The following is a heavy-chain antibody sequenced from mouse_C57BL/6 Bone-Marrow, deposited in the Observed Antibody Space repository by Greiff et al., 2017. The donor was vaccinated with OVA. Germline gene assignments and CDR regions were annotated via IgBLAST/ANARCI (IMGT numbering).Heavy chain of an antibody. J-gene: IGHJ2*01. CDR2: IYPRSGNT. Sequence: QVQLQQSGAELARPGASVKLSCKSSGYTFTSYGISWVKQRTGQGLEWIGEIYPRSGNTYYNEKFKGKATLTADKSSSTAYMELRSLTSEDSAVYFCARFGRWPYFDYWGQGTTLTVSS. D-gene: IGHD2-3*01. CDR1: GYTFTSYG. CDR3: ARFGRWPYFDY. V-gene: IGHV1-81*01.